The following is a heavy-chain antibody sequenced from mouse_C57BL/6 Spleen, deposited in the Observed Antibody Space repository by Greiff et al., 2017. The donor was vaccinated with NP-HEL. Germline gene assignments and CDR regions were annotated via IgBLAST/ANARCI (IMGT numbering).Heavy chain of an antibody. CDR1: GYSFTGYY. Sequence: EVKLVESGPELVKPGASVKISCKASGYSFTGYYMNWVKQSPEKSLEWIGEINPSTGGTTYNQKFKAKATLTVDKSSSTAYMQLKSLTSEDSAVYYCARGGIYYDYDVSSFDYWGQGTTLTVSS. D-gene: IGHD2-4*01. CDR3: ARGGIYYDYDVSSFDY. V-gene: IGHV1-42*01. J-gene: IGHJ2*01. CDR2: INPSTGGT.